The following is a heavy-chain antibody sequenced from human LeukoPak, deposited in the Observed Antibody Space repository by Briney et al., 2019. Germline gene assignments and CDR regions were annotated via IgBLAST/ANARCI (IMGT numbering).Heavy chain of an antibody. CDR3: AKDARATPFDY. Sequence: QSGGSLRLSCAASGFTFSSYGMHWVRQAPGKGLEWVAVISYDGSNKYYADSVKGRFTISRDNSKNTLYLQMNSLRAEDTAVYYCAKDARATPFDYWGQGTLVTVSS. V-gene: IGHV3-30*18. J-gene: IGHJ4*02. CDR2: ISYDGSNK. CDR1: GFTFSSYG. D-gene: IGHD1-26*01.